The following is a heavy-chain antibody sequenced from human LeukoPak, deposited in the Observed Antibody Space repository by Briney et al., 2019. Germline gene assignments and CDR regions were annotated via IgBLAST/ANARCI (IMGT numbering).Heavy chain of an antibody. V-gene: IGHV6-1*01. D-gene: IGHD3-3*01. J-gene: IGHJ4*02. CDR2: TYYRSKWYN. CDR1: GDSVSSNSAA. CDR3: ARSGPMYYDFWGGYCEFDY. Sequence: SQTLSLTCAISGDSVSSNSAAWNWIRQSPSRGLEWLGRTYYRSKWYNDYAVSVKSRITINPDTSKNQFSLQLNSVTPEDTAVYYCARSGPMYYDFWGGYCEFDYWGQGTLVTVSS.